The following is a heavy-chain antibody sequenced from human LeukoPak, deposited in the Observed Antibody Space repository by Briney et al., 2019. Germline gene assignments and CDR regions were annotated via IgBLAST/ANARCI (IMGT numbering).Heavy chain of an antibody. D-gene: IGHD4-17*01. CDR2: IIPILGIA. J-gene: IGHJ4*02. V-gene: IGHV1-69*04. CDR1: GGTFSSYA. Sequence: ASVKVSCKASGGTFSSYAISWVRQAPGQGLEWMGRIIPILGIANYAQKFQGRVTITADKSTSTAYMELSSLRSEDTAVYYCARHTDYGDADDYWGRGTLVTVSS. CDR3: ARHTDYGDADDY.